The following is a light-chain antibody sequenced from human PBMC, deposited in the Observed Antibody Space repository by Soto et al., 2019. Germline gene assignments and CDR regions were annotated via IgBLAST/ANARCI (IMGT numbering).Light chain of an antibody. CDR3: LHSTHIPHT. Sequence: EIVLTQSPGTLSLSPGERATLSCRASQSVSSSYLAWYQQKPGQAPRLLIYGASSRATGSPDRFSGGGSGTDYTLKISRVEAEDVGIYYCLHSTHIPHTFGQGTRLEIK. V-gene: IGKV3-20*01. CDR1: QSVSSSY. CDR2: GAS. J-gene: IGKJ5*01.